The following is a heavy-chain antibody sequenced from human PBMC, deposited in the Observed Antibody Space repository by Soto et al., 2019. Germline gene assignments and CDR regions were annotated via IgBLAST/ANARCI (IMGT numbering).Heavy chain of an antibody. J-gene: IGHJ6*02. V-gene: IGHV3-53*02. D-gene: IGHD3-22*01. Sequence: EVQLVETGGGLIQPGGSLRLSCAASGFTVSSNYMSWVRQAPGKGLEWVSVIYSGGSTYYADSVKGRFTISRDNSKNTMYLQMNSLRAEDTAVYYCARGTYRDSSGYYDYYYGMDVWGQGTTVTVSS. CDR3: ARGTYRDSSGYYDYYYGMDV. CDR1: GFTVSSNY. CDR2: IYSGGST.